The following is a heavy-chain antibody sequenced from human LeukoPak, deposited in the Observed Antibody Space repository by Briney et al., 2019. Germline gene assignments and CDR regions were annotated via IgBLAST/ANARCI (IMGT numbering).Heavy chain of an antibody. J-gene: IGHJ4*02. CDR2: ISGSGGST. CDR3: ARNWGSSWFFDY. V-gene: IGHV3-23*01. D-gene: IGHD6-13*01. Sequence: GGSLRLSCAASGFTFSSYAMSWVRQAPGKGLEWVSAISGSGGSTYYADSVKGRFTISRDNSRNTLYLQMNSLRADDTAVYYCARNWGSSWFFDYWGQGTLVTVSS. CDR1: GFTFSSYA.